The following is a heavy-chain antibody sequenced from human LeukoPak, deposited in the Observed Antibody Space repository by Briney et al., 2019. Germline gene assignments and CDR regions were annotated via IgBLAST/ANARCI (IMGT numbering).Heavy chain of an antibody. CDR3: ARAVEEISSSYFYYYHMDV. Sequence: SETLSLTCDVYGGSFSGFSWTWMRQPPGKGLEWIGEINHIVGTNYNPSLKSRVTISLDTSKTQFSLKLSSVTAADTAIYFCARAVEEISSSYFYYYHMDVWVKGTTVTVSS. V-gene: IGHV4-34*01. J-gene: IGHJ6*03. CDR2: INHIVGT. D-gene: IGHD6-6*01. CDR1: GGSFSGFS.